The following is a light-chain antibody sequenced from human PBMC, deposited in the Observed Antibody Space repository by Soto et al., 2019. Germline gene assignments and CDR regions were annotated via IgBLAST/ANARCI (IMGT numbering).Light chain of an antibody. J-gene: IGKJ1*01. Sequence: EIVMTQSPATLSVSPGARATLSCRASQSVSSNLAWYQQKPGQAPRLLIYGASTRATGIPARFSGSGSGTEFTLTISSLQSEAFAVYYCQQYNNWPPWTFGQGTQVDIK. CDR3: QQYNNWPPWT. V-gene: IGKV3-15*01. CDR1: QSVSSN. CDR2: GAS.